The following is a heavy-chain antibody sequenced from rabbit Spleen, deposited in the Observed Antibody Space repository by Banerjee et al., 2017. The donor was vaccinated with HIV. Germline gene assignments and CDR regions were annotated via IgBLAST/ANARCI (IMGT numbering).Heavy chain of an antibody. CDR2: IYTGSTGTT. CDR1: GFSFSSSYW. J-gene: IGHJ6*01. V-gene: IGHV1S45*01. Sequence: QEQLEESGGDLVKPEGSLTLTCTASGFSFSSSYWICWVRQAPGKGLEWIACIYTGSTGTTYYASWAKGRLTISKTPSTTVTLQMTSLTAADTATYFCARTYSGDDAGKLDLWGPGTLVTVS. D-gene: IGHD4-1*01. CDR3: ARTYSGDDAGKLDL.